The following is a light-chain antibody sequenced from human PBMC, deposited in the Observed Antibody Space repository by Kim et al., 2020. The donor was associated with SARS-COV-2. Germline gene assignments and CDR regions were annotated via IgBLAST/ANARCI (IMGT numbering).Light chain of an antibody. J-gene: IGLJ1*01. V-gene: IGLV3-1*01. Sequence: SYELTQPPSVSVSPGQTASITCSGDKLGDKYACWYQQKPGQSPVLVIYQDSKRPSGFPERFSGSNSGNTATLTISGTQAMDEADYYCQAWDSSTAVFGTG. CDR3: QAWDSSTAV. CDR1: KLGDKY. CDR2: QDS.